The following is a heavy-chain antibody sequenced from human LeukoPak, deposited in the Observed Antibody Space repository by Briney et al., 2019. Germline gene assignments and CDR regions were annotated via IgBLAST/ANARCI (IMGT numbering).Heavy chain of an antibody. CDR3: ARKALNWFDP. Sequence: SETLSLTCTVSGYSISSGYYWGWIRQPPGKGLEWIGSIYHSGSTYYNPFLKSRVTISVDTSKNQFSLKLSSVTAADTAVYYCARKALNWFDPWGQGTLVTVSS. CDR2: IYHSGST. V-gene: IGHV4-38-2*02. J-gene: IGHJ5*02. CDR1: GYSISSGYY.